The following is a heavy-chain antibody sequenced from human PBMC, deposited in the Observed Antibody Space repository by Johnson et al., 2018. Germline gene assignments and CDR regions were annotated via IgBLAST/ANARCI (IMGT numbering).Heavy chain of an antibody. J-gene: IGHJ6*03. D-gene: IGHD1-26*01. CDR2: MNPNSGNT. CDR1: GYTFTSYD. Sequence: QVQLVQSGAEVKKPGASVKVSCKASGYTFTSYDINWVRQATGQGLEWMGWMNPNSGNTGYAQKFQGRVTMTRNTSISQAYMELSSLGTEDTAGYYWERVFEKSGRRPHYDYYMDVWGKGTTVTGAS. V-gene: IGHV1-8*01. CDR3: ERVFEKSGRRPHYDYYMDV.